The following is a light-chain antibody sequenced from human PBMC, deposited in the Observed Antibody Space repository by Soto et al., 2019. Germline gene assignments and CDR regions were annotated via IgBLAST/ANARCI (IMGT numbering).Light chain of an antibody. V-gene: IGKV3-11*01. CDR3: LTSWT. J-gene: IGKJ1*01. CDR1: QSIRTF. CDR2: DSS. Sequence: IVLTQSPATLSLSPGERATLSCRASQSIRTFLAWYQQKPGQAPRLLIYDSSNRATDIPARFSGSGSGTDFALTISSLEPEDFAVYYCLTSWTFAQGTRVEIK.